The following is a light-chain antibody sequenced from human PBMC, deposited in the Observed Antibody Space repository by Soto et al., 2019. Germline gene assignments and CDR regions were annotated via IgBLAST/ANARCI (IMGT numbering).Light chain of an antibody. CDR3: AAWDDSLNGHYV. CDR2: SNS. J-gene: IGLJ1*01. CDR1: SSNIGSNT. V-gene: IGLV1-44*01. Sequence: QSVLTQPPSASGTPGQRVSISCSGSSSNIGSNTVNWYQQLPGTAPKLLIYSNSQRPPGVPDRFSGSKSGTSASLAISGLQSEDEADYYCAAWDDSLNGHYVFGTGTKLTVL.